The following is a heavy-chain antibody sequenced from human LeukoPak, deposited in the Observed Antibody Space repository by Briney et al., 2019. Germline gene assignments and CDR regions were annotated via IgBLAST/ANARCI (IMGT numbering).Heavy chain of an antibody. V-gene: IGHV4-34*01. J-gene: IGHJ4*02. CDR2: INHSGST. CDR1: GGSFSGYY. D-gene: IGHD6-19*01. Sequence: PSETLSLTCAVYGGSFSGYYWSWIRQPPGKGLEWIGEINHSGSTNYNPSLKSRVTISVDTSKNQFSLKLSSVTAADTAVYYCVRGLGAVAGTSSFNYWGQGTLVTVSS. CDR3: VRGLGAVAGTSSFNY.